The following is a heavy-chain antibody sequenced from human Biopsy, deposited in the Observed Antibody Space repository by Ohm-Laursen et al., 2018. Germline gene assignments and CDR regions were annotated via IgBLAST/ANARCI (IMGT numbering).Heavy chain of an antibody. CDR2: INSDGSST. CDR1: EFIFSRFW. Sequence: GSLRLSCTASEFIFSRFWMYWVRQAPGKGLVWVSRINSDGSSTNYADAVKGRFTISRDNAKNTVYLEMNSLRAEDTAIYYCAKARLGSSNSCYNYWGQGTLVIVSS. V-gene: IGHV3-74*01. J-gene: IGHJ4*02. CDR3: AKARLGSSNSCYNY. D-gene: IGHD2-2*02.